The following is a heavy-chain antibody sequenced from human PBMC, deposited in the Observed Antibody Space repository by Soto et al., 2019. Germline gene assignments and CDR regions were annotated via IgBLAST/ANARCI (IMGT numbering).Heavy chain of an antibody. CDR2: ISWNSGSI. CDR1: GFTFDDYA. CDR3: AKVLILGIPGSAFDI. Sequence: GGSLRLSCAASGFTFDDYAMHWVRQAPGKGLEWVSGISWNSGSIGYADSVKGRFTISRDNAKNSLYLQMNSLRAEDTALYYCAKVLILGIPGSAFDIWGQGTMVTVSS. D-gene: IGHD1-20*01. V-gene: IGHV3-9*01. J-gene: IGHJ3*02.